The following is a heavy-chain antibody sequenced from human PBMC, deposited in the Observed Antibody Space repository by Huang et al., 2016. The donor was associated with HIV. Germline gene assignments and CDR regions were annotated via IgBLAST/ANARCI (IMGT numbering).Heavy chain of an antibody. J-gene: IGHJ4*02. CDR1: GGTFSKYA. Sequence: QVQLVQSGAEVKTPGSSVKVSCKAYGGTFSKYAISWVRQAPGQGLEWMGGIIPMVGTPKYARKLQGRVTITADDSTSTTYVEVSSLRSEDTALYYCARGQLGSYGDYDVLYWGQGTLVTVSS. CDR3: ARGQLGSYGDYDVLY. CDR2: IIPMVGTP. V-gene: IGHV1-69*13. D-gene: IGHD4-17*01.